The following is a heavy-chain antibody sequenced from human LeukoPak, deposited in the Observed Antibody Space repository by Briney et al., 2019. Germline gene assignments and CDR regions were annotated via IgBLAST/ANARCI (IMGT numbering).Heavy chain of an antibody. CDR3: ARDRGYSYGWSGFDY. D-gene: IGHD5-18*01. V-gene: IGHV1-2*04. J-gene: IGHJ4*02. Sequence: ASVKVSCKASGYTFIGYHMHWVRQAPGQGLEWMGWINPNSGGTNYAQKFQGWVTMTRDTSISTAYMELSRLRSDDTAVYYCARDRGYSYGWSGFDYWGQGTLVTVSS. CDR2: INPNSGGT. CDR1: GYTFIGYH.